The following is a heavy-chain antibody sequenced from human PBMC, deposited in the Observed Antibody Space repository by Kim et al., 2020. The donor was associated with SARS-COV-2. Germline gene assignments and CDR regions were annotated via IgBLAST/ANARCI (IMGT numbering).Heavy chain of an antibody. D-gene: IGHD2-8*02. J-gene: IGHJ4*02. CDR1: GFTFSDYD. V-gene: IGHV3-11*01. Sequence: GGSLRLSCAASGFTFSDYDMSWIRQAPGKGLEWVSYISSSGSTIYYADSAKGRFTISRDNAKNSLYLQMNSLRAEDTAVYSCARHGGGSIVLVVYAAYFDYWGQGTLVTVSS. CDR2: ISSSGSTI. CDR3: ARHGGGSIVLVVYAAYFDY.